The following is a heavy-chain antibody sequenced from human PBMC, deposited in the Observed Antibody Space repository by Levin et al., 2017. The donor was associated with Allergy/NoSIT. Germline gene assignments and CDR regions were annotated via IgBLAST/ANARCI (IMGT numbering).Heavy chain of an antibody. CDR2: ISSGITTI. V-gene: IGHV3-48*02. D-gene: IGHD2/OR15-2a*01. CDR3: ARMKRNILHAFDI. J-gene: IGHJ3*02. Sequence: GESLKISCAASGFAFSTYTMNWVRQAPGKGLEWISKISSGITTIVFSFSFPFLFTTSRDNARDSLYLQMNSLRDEDTALYFCARMKRNILHAFDIWGQGTMVTVSS. CDR1: GFAFSTYT.